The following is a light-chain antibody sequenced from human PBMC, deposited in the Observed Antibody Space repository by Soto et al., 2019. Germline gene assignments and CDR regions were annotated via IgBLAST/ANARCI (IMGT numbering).Light chain of an antibody. CDR1: QSVAFH. CDR3: QQYKKWPPLT. V-gene: IGKV3-15*01. J-gene: IGKJ4*01. Sequence: EIVMTQSPATLSGSPGETATLFCRASQSVAFHLAWYQQKPGQGPRLLIYGAFTRATGIPARFSGSGSGTEFTLTISSLQSEDFAVYYCQQYKKWPPLTFGGGTKVEIK. CDR2: GAF.